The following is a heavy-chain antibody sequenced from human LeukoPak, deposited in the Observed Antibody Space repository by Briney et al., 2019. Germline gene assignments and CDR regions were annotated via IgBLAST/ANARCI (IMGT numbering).Heavy chain of an antibody. V-gene: IGHV3-23*01. CDR3: AKDKSVRYSGSFTYGDYFDY. CDR2: ISGSGGST. Sequence: GGSLRLSCAASGFTFSSYAMSWVRQAPGKGLEWVSTISGSGGSTYYADSVKGRFTISSDNSKNTLYLQMNSLRAEDTAVYYCAKDKSVRYSGSFTYGDYFDYWGQGTLVTVSS. D-gene: IGHD1-26*01. J-gene: IGHJ4*02. CDR1: GFTFSSYA.